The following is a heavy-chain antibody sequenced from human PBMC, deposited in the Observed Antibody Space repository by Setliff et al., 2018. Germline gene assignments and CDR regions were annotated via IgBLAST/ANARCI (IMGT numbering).Heavy chain of an antibody. J-gene: IGHJ4*02. CDR2: ISGYTGNT. D-gene: IGHD2-8*01. CDR3: SRLVRYCSTTTCQRASGAEV. V-gene: IGHV1-18*01. CDR1: GYTFANYG. Sequence: ASVKVSCKASGYTFANYGVTWVRQAPGQGLEWMGWISGYTGNTNYAQKLQGRVSMTTDTSTNTAYMELSNLRYDDTAIYYCSRLVRYCSTTTCQRASGAEVWGQGTRVTVSS.